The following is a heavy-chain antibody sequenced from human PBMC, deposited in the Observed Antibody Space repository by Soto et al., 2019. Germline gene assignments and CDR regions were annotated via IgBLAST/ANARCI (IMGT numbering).Heavy chain of an antibody. CDR2: ISGYNRDQ. CDR1: GYTFTNYG. Sequence: ASVKVSCKASGYTFTNYGMSWVRQAPAQGREGMGWISGYNRDQSYQQKFQGRVTTTTDTSTTTRYMELRSLRSDDTAVYYCARDRRVLRTGLYNALDVWGQGTTATVSS. J-gene: IGHJ6*02. V-gene: IGHV1-18*04. D-gene: IGHD1-26*01. CDR3: ARDRRVLRTGLYNALDV.